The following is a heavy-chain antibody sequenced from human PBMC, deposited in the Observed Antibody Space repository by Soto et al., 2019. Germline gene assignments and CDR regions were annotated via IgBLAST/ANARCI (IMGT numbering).Heavy chain of an antibody. Sequence: QVHLVQSGTEARKPGSSVNVSCETSGGNFNSYGFNWVRQVPGQRLEWMGGIIPMFGIVKVGQIFQPRVAVTADQSTGKVSMELTRLIPEDTAVYYCAGEVGVTGLQFWGQGTLVIVSS. J-gene: IGHJ4*02. V-gene: IGHV1-69*12. CDR3: AGEVGVTGLQF. D-gene: IGHD3-9*01. CDR1: GGNFNSYG. CDR2: IIPMFGIV.